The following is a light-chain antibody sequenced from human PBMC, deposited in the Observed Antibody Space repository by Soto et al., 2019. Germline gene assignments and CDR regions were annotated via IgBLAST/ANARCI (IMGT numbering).Light chain of an antibody. Sequence: QSVLAQPASGSGAPGQSIPISCTGTSSDVGSYNLVSWYQQHPGKAPKLMIYEVSKRPSGVSNRFSGSKSGNTASLTISGLQAEDEADYYCCSYAGSSTSLYVFGTGTKVTVL. CDR3: CSYAGSSTSLYV. CDR2: EVS. CDR1: SSDVGSYNL. V-gene: IGLV2-23*02. J-gene: IGLJ1*01.